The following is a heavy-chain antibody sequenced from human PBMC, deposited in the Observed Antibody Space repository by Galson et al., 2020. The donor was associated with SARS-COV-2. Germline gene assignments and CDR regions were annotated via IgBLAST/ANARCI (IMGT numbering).Heavy chain of an antibody. D-gene: IGHD3-10*01. J-gene: IGHJ4*02. Sequence: SETLSLTCTVSGGSISSGGYYWSWIRQHPGKGLEWIGYIYYSGSTYYNPSLKSRVTISVDTSKNQFSLKLSSVTAADTAVYYCASLWFGALGSDYWGQGTLVTVSS. CDR2: IYYSGST. V-gene: IGHV4-31*03. CDR1: GGSISSGGYY. CDR3: ASLWFGALGSDY.